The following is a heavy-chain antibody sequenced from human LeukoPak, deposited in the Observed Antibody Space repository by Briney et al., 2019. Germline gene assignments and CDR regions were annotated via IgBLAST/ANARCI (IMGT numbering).Heavy chain of an antibody. J-gene: IGHJ5*02. CDR2: INPSGGST. Sequence: ASVKVSCKASGYTFTSYYMHWVRQAPGQGLEWMGIINPSGGSTSYAQKFQGRVTMTRDTSTSTVYMELSSLRSEDTAVYYCARDSLVVVAATFWFDPWGQGTLATVSS. CDR1: GYTFTSYY. V-gene: IGHV1-46*01. D-gene: IGHD2-15*01. CDR3: ARDSLVVVAATFWFDP.